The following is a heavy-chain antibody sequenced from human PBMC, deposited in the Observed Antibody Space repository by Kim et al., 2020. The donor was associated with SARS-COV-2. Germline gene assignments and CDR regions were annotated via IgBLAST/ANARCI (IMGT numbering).Heavy chain of an antibody. CDR2: IYHSGSN. Sequence: SETLSLTCTVSGGSISSYYWSWIRQPPGKGLEWIGYIYHSGSNNYNPSLKSRVTMSVDTSKNQFSLKLRSMTAADSAVYYCARGDGNRWNACDHWGRGTLVTVSS. J-gene: IGHJ4*02. CDR3: ARGDGNRWNACDH. D-gene: IGHD1-1*01. CDR1: GGSISSYY. V-gene: IGHV4-59*01.